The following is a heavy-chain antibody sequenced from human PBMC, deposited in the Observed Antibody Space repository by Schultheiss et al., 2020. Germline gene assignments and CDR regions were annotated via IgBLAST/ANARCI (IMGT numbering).Heavy chain of an antibody. CDR3: ASQGSSTGATDY. CDR2: ISGSGGSS. J-gene: IGHJ4*02. CDR1: GFTFSSYS. D-gene: IGHD1-26*01. Sequence: SLRLSCAASGFTFSSYSMNWVRQAPGKGLEWVSSISGSGGSSYYADSVKGRFTISRDNSKNTLYLQMNSLRAEDTAVYYCASQGSSTGATDYWGQGTLVTVSS. V-gene: IGHV3-23*01.